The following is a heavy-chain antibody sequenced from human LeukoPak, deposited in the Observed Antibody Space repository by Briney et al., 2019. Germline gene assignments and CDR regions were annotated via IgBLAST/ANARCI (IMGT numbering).Heavy chain of an antibody. D-gene: IGHD4-17*01. CDR1: GYTFTGYY. CDR2: INPNSGGT. Sequence: ASVKVSCKASGYTFTGYYMHRVRQARGQGLDCMGWINPNSGGTNYAQKFQGRVTMTRDTSISTAYMELSRLRSDDTAVYYCARSYRSNDYGDRGPSLGYWGQGTLVTVSS. V-gene: IGHV1-2*02. J-gene: IGHJ4*02. CDR3: ARSYRSNDYGDRGPSLGY.